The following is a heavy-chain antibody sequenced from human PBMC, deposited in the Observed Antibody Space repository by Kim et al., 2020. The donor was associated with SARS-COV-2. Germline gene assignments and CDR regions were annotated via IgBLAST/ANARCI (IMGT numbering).Heavy chain of an antibody. J-gene: IGHJ4*02. CDR3: ARSQLXXXXXXXXXX. V-gene: IGHV3-48*02. CDR1: GFTFSSYN. Sequence: GGSLRLSCAASGFTFSSYNMNWVRQAPGKGLEWVSYISSSSSTIYYADSVNGRFTVSRDNAKNSLYLQMNGLRDEDTAVYYCARSQLXXXXXXXXXXWGQGX. CDR2: ISSSSSTI.